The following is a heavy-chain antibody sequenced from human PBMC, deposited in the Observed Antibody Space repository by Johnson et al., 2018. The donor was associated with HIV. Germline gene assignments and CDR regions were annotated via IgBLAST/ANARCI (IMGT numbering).Heavy chain of an antibody. J-gene: IGHJ3*02. CDR3: ARDDGGGGDAFDI. D-gene: IGHD2-15*01. CDR1: GFTFSSYA. CDR2: ISSDGSNK. Sequence: QVQLVESGGGVVQPGRSLRLSCAASGFTFSSYAMHWVRQAPGQGLEWVAVISSDGSNKYYADSVKGRFTISRDNSKNTLYRQMHSLRAEDTAVYYCARDDGGGGDAFDIWGQGTMVTVSS. V-gene: IGHV3-30*04.